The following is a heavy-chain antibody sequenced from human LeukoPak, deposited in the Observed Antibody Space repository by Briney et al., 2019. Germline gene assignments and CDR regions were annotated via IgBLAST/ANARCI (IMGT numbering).Heavy chain of an antibody. CDR1: GGSISSYY. CDR3: ARGGQQLVGWFDP. Sequence: SSETLSLTCTVSGGSISSYYWSWIRQPPGKGLEWIGYIYYSGSTNYNPSLKSRVTISVDTSKNQFSLKLSSVTAADTAVYYCARGGQQLVGWFDPWGQGTLVTVSS. D-gene: IGHD6-13*01. J-gene: IGHJ5*02. V-gene: IGHV4-59*01. CDR2: IYYSGST.